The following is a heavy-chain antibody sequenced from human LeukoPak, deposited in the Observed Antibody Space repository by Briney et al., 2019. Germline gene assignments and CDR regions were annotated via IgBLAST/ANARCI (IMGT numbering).Heavy chain of an antibody. CDR2: VHDSGTT. Sequence: SKTLSLTCTVSGGSISAYYWSWIRQTPGPGLEWIGYVHDSGTTNYNPSLKGRVTISSDTSKNQFSLNLRSVSAAETATYYCARHGGSLGYFDYWGHGTLVTVSS. V-gene: IGHV4-59*08. J-gene: IGHJ4*01. CDR3: ARHGGSLGYFDY. CDR1: GGSISAYY. D-gene: IGHD1-26*01.